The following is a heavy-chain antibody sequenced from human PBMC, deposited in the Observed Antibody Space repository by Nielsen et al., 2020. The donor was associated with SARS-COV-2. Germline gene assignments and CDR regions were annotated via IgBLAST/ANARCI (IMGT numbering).Heavy chain of an antibody. CDR2: IYHTGST. Sequence: SETLSLTCTVSGGSIKTASYYWSWIRQHPQWGLEWVGYIYHTGSTYYNAALESRVTISVDMSKNQFSLDLTSLTAADTAIYYCARGIRPRHVFDVWGQGTMVTVSS. CDR1: GGSIKTASYY. J-gene: IGHJ3*01. CDR3: ARGIRPRHVFDV. V-gene: IGHV4-31*03. D-gene: IGHD1-14*01.